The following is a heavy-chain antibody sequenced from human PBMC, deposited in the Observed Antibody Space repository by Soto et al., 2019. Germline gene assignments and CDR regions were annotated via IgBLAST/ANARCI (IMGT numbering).Heavy chain of an antibody. CDR3: AHRRDPPQGSSWFDYYYYYGVDV. V-gene: IGHV2-5*01. J-gene: IGHJ6*02. D-gene: IGHD6-13*01. Sequence: ESGPTLVNPTQTLTLTCTFSGFSLSTSGVGVGWIRQPPGKALEWLALIYWNDDKRYSPSLKSRLTITKDTSKNQVVLTMTNVDPVDTATYYCAHRRDPPQGSSWFDYYYYYGVDVWGQGSTVTVSS. CDR1: GFSLSTSGVG. CDR2: IYWNDDK.